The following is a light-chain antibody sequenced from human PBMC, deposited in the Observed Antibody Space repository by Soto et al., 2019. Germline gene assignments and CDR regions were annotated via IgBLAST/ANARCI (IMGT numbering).Light chain of an antibody. CDR2: GNR. CDR1: TSNLGAGYD. CDR3: QAYDYTLTASV. J-gene: IGLJ3*02. Sequence: QSVLTQPPSVSGAPGQRVTLSCTGNTSNLGAGYDVHWYQQLPGAAPKLVIFGNRNRPSGVPERFSGSKSGTSAPLAITGLQAEDEADYYCQAYDYTLTASVFGGGTKLTVL. V-gene: IGLV1-40*01.